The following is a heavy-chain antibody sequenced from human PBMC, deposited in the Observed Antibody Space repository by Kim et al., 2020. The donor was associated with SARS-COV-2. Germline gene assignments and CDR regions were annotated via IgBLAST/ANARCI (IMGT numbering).Heavy chain of an antibody. CDR2: IIPILGIA. Sequence: SVKVSCKASGGTFSSYAISWVRQAPGQGLEWMGRIIPILGIANYAQKFQGRVTITADKSTSTAYMELSSLRSEDTAVYYCARGFSRAVYGDDYWGQGTLVTVSS. CDR3: ARGFSRAVYGDDY. J-gene: IGHJ4*02. D-gene: IGHD2-21*01. V-gene: IGHV1-69*04. CDR1: GGTFSSYA.